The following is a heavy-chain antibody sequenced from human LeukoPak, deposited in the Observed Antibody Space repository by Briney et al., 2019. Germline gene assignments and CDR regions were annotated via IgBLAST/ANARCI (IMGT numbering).Heavy chain of an antibody. V-gene: IGHV1-69*13. CDR1: GGTFSSYA. Sequence: SVKVSCKASGGTFSSYAISRVRQAPGQGLEWMGGIIPIFGTANYAQKFQGRVTITADESTSTAYMELSSLRSEDTAVYYCAREFSRYCSSTSCYPGLWFGEDFHFDYWGQGTLVTVSS. CDR3: AREFSRYCSSTSCYPGLWFGEDFHFDY. CDR2: IIPIFGTA. D-gene: IGHD2-2*01. J-gene: IGHJ4*02.